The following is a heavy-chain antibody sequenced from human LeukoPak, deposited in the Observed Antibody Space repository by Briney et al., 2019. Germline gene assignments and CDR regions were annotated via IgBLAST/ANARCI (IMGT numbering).Heavy chain of an antibody. CDR3: AREGYYDSSGYYYGEYFDY. J-gene: IGHJ4*02. V-gene: IGHV4-4*07. CDR1: GDSISSYY. CDR2: IYTSGST. D-gene: IGHD3-22*01. Sequence: SETLSLTCTVSGDSISSYYWSWIRQPAGKGLEWIGRIYTSGSTNYNPSLKSRVTISVDASKNQFSLKLSSVTAADTAVYYCAREGYYDSSGYYYGEYFDYWGQGTLVTVSS.